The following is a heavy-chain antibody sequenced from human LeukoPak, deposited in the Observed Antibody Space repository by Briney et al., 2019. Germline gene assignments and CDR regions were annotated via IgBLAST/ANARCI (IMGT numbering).Heavy chain of an antibody. CDR1: GGSMSSYY. Sequence: SETLSLTCTVFGGSMSSYYWSWIRQPPGKGLEWIGYIYYIGSTNYNPSLKSRVTISVDTSKNQFSLKLTSVTAADTAVYYCARGIAAAPNWFDPWGQGTLVTVSS. D-gene: IGHD6-13*01. V-gene: IGHV4-59*01. J-gene: IGHJ5*02. CDR3: ARGIAAAPNWFDP. CDR2: IYYIGST.